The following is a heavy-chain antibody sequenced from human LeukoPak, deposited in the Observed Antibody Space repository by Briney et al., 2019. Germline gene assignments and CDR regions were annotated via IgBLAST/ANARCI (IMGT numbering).Heavy chain of an antibody. D-gene: IGHD3-10*01. Sequence: PGGSLRLSCAASGFTFSSYGMHWVRQAPGKGLEWVAVISYDGSNKRYADSVKGRFTISRDNSKNTVNLQMNSLRVEDTAVYYCARDSSMLRGPLVIYYFDFWGQGTLVTVSS. CDR2: ISYDGSNK. CDR1: GFTFSSYG. V-gene: IGHV3-30*03. CDR3: ARDSSMLRGPLVIYYFDF. J-gene: IGHJ4*02.